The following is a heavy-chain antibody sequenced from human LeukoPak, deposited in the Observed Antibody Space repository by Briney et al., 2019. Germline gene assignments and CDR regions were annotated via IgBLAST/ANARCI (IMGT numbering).Heavy chain of an antibody. V-gene: IGHV3-21*04. CDR1: GFTFSSYS. D-gene: IGHD2-2*01. Sequence: GGSLRLSCAAYGFTFSSYSMNWVRQAPGKGLEWVSSISRSSSYKYYADSVKGRFTISRDNAKNSLYLNIHSLRAEDTAVYYCAREQYQLQYYYYYYMDVWGKGTTVTISS. CDR3: AREQYQLQYYYYYYMDV. J-gene: IGHJ6*03. CDR2: ISRSSSYK.